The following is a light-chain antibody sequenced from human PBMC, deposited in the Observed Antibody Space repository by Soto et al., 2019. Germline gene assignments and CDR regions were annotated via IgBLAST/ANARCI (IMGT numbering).Light chain of an antibody. CDR2: GAS. V-gene: IGKV3-20*01. CDR3: QQYGDSPLT. CDR1: QNVYINS. J-gene: IGKJ3*01. Sequence: EVVLTQSPGTLSLSPGETATLSCTASQNVYINSLAWYQQKPGQPPSLLTYGASARPAAIPDRFSGSGSGADFALSIDGLGPEDFAIYYCQQYGDSPLTFGPGTRVD.